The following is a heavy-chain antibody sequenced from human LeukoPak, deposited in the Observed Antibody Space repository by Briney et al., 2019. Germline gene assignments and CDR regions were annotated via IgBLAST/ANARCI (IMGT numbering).Heavy chain of an antibody. CDR3: ARTRNQLWPSDV. D-gene: IGHD5-18*01. Sequence: ASVKVSCKASGYTFTGYYMHRVRQAPGQGLEWMGWINPNSGGTNYAQKFQGRVTMTRDTSISTAYMELTSLRSDDTAVYYCARTRNQLWPSDVWGKGTTVTISS. J-gene: IGHJ6*04. CDR1: GYTFTGYY. CDR2: INPNSGGT. V-gene: IGHV1-2*02.